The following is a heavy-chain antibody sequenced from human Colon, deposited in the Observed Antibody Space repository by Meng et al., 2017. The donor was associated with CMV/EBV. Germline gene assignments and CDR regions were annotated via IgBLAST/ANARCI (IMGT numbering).Heavy chain of an antibody. CDR2: IRHSGSTSY. CDR1: GGSFSEYY. D-gene: IGHD1-26*01. J-gene: IGHJ4*02. CDR3: AGGSYQAWELLHY. Sequence: QVELTRCGAGLFKPCETLSLTCAVYGGSFSEYYWSWIRHPPGRGLEWIGEIRHSGSTSYSYNSSLKSRVTISIDTSKNQFSLELTSVTAADTAVYYCAGGSYQAWELLHYWGQGTLVTVSS. V-gene: IGHV4-34*01.